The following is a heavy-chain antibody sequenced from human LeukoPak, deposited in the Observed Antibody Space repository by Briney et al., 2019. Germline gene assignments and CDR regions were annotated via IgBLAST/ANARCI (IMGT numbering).Heavy chain of an antibody. CDR3: VRGKRQTDY. CDR1: GFTVSSNY. CDR2: INHSGST. Sequence: GSLRLSCAASGFTVSSNYMSWVRQPPGKGLEWIGEINHSGSTNYNPSLKSRVTISVDTSKNQFSLKLSSVTAADTAVYYCVRGKRQTDYWGQGTLVTVSS. V-gene: IGHV4-34*01. J-gene: IGHJ4*02.